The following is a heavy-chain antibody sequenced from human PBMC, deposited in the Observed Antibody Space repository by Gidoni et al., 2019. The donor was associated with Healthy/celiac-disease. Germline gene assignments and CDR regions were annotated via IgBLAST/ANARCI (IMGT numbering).Heavy chain of an antibody. J-gene: IGHJ2*01. CDR3: ARPVVVAATNWYFDL. V-gene: IGHV4-59*08. CDR1: GGSISSYY. D-gene: IGHD2-15*01. CDR2: IYYSGST. Sequence: QVQLQESGPGLVKPSETLSLTCTVSGGSISSYYWSWIRQPPGKGLEWIGYIYYSGSTNYNPSLKGRVTISVDTSKNQFSLKLSSVTAADTAVYYCARPVVVAATNWYFDLWGRGTLVTVSS.